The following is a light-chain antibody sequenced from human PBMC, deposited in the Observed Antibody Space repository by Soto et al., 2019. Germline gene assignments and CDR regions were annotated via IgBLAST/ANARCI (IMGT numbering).Light chain of an antibody. V-gene: IGKV3-15*01. Sequence: EIVMTQSPSTLSVSPGESATLSCRASQSVSSNLAWYQQKPGQAHRRLIYGASTRATGIPARFSGSGSGTEFTLTISSLQSEDFAVYYCQQYNNWPPTFGQGTKLEIK. CDR1: QSVSSN. J-gene: IGKJ2*01. CDR3: QQYNNWPPT. CDR2: GAS.